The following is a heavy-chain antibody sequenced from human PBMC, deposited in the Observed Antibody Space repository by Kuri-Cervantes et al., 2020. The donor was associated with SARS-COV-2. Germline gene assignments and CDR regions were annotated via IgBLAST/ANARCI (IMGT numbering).Heavy chain of an antibody. Sequence: ASVKVSCKASGYTFTGNYIHWVRQAPGHGLEWMGRINPNNGDTSYAQKFQGRVTMTRDTTISTAYMELSRLRSENTAVYYCVGRWGGSYFALSGLEEWGQGTLVTVSS. CDR2: INPNNGDT. CDR1: GYTFTGNY. CDR3: VGRWGGSYFALSGLEE. V-gene: IGHV1-2*06. J-gene: IGHJ4*02. D-gene: IGHD1-26*01.